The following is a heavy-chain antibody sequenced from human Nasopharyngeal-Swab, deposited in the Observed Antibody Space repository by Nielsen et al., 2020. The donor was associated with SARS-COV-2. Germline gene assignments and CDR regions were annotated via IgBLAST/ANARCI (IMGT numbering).Heavy chain of an antibody. Sequence: SVKVSCKASGGTFSSYAISWVRQAPGQGLEWMGGIIPIFGTANYAQKFQGRVTITANESTSTAYMELSSLRSEDTAVYYCARTVVTNYYYYYMDVWGKGTTVTVSS. D-gene: IGHD2-15*01. J-gene: IGHJ6*03. CDR2: IIPIFGTA. CDR1: GGTFSSYA. CDR3: ARTVVTNYYYYYMDV. V-gene: IGHV1-69*13.